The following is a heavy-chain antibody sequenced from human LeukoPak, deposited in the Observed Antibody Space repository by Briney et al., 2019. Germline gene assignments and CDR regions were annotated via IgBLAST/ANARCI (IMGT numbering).Heavy chain of an antibody. CDR2: IYYSGST. Sequence: SETLSLTCTVSGGSISSSSYYWGWIRQPPGKGLEWIGSIYYSGSTYYNPSLKSRVTIPVDTSKNQFSLKLSSVTAADTAVYYCARQGSGWYYFDYWGQGTLVTVSS. CDR1: GGSISSSSYY. J-gene: IGHJ4*02. CDR3: ARQGSGWYYFDY. V-gene: IGHV4-39*01. D-gene: IGHD6-19*01.